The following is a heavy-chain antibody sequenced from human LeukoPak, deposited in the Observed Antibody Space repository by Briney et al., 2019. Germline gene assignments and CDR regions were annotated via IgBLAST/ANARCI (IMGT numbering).Heavy chain of an antibody. Sequence: ASVRVSCTASGYTFTSYAISWVRQAPGQGLEWMGWISAYNGNTNYAQKLQGRVTMTTDTSTSTAYMELRSLRSDDTAVYYCATDAGGTVSRSYFDYWGQGTLVTVSS. CDR3: ATDAGGTVSRSYFDY. CDR1: GYTFTSYA. CDR2: ISAYNGNT. D-gene: IGHD1-7*01. V-gene: IGHV1-18*01. J-gene: IGHJ4*02.